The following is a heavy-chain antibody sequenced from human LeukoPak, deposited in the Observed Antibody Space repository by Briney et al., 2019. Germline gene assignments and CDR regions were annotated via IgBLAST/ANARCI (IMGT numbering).Heavy chain of an antibody. Sequence: GRSLRLSCAASGLIFSSYAMHWVRQAPGKGLEWVAVISYDGSNKYYADSVKGRFTISRDNSKNTLYLQMNSLRAEDTAVYYCARDPREYKEGYFDYWGQGTLVTVSS. V-gene: IGHV3-30-3*01. CDR3: ARDPREYKEGYFDY. CDR1: GLIFSSYA. J-gene: IGHJ4*02. D-gene: IGHD2/OR15-2a*01. CDR2: ISYDGSNK.